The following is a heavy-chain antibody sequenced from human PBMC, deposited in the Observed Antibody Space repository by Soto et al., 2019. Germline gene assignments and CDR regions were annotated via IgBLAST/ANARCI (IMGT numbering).Heavy chain of an antibody. D-gene: IGHD3-3*01. CDR3: ARAGITIFGVVIDDAFDI. V-gene: IGHV4-59*01. CDR1: GGSISSYY. CDR2: IYYSGST. Sequence: SETLSLTCTVSGGSISSYYWSWIRQPPGKGLEWIGYIYYSGSTNYNPSLKSRVTISVDTSKNQFSLKLSSVTAADTAVYYCARAGITIFGVVIDDAFDIWGQGTMVTVSS. J-gene: IGHJ3*02.